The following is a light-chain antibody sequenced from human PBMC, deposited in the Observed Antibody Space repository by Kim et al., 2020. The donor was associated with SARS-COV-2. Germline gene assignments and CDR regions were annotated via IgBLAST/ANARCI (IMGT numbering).Light chain of an antibody. CDR2: EVS. Sequence: GQSVTFSCTGTSSDVVGYNYVSWYQQHPGKAPKLMIYEVSKRPSGGPDRFSGSKSGNKASLTVSGLQAEDEADYYCSSYAGSNNLVFGGGTQLTVL. CDR1: SSDVVGYNY. CDR3: SSYAGSNNLV. J-gene: IGLJ3*02. V-gene: IGLV2-8*01.